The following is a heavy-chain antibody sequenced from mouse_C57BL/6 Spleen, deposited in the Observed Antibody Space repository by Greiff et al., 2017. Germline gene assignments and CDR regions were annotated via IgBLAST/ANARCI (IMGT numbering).Heavy chain of an antibody. Sequence: QVQLQQPGAELVRPGTSVKLSCKASGYTFTSYWMHWVKQRPGQGLEWIGVFDPAASYTNYNQKFKGKATLTVDTSSSTAYMQLSSLTSEDSAVYYCARGPYGNYAWFAYWGQGTLVTVSA. V-gene: IGHV1-59*01. CDR3: ARGPYGNYAWFAY. D-gene: IGHD2-1*01. CDR2: FDPAASYT. CDR1: GYTFTSYW. J-gene: IGHJ3*01.